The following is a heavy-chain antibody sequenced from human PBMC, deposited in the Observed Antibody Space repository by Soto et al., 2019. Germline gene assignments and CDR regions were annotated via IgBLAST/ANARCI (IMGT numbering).Heavy chain of an antibody. CDR3: ARGRGTMVRVGGYSGMDV. D-gene: IGHD3-10*01. CDR2: INPNSGGT. J-gene: IGHJ6*02. CDR1: GYTFTGYY. V-gene: IGHV1-2*04. Sequence: ASVKVSCKASGYTFTGYYMHWVRQAPGQGLEWMGWINPNSGGTNYAQKFQGWVTMTRDTSISTAYMELSRLRSDDTAVYYCARGRGTMVRVGGYSGMDVWGQGTTVTVSS.